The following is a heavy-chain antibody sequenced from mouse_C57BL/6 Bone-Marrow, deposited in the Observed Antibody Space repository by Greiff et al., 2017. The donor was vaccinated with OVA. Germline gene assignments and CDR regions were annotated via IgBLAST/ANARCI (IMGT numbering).Heavy chain of an antibody. Sequence: EVKVEESGPGLVKPSQSLSLTCSVTGYSITSGYYWNWIRQFPGNKLEWMGYISYDGSNNYNPSLKNRISITRDTSKNQFFLKLNSVTTEDTATYYCARDQTPRKFAYWGQGTLVTVSA. CDR1: GYSITSGYY. V-gene: IGHV3-6*01. J-gene: IGHJ3*01. CDR3: ARDQTPRKFAY. CDR2: ISYDGSN.